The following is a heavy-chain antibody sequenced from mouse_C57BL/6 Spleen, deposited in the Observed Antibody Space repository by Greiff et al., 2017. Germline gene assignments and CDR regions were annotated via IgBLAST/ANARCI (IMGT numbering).Heavy chain of an antibody. D-gene: IGHD2-5*01. V-gene: IGHV1-76*01. J-gene: IGHJ2*01. CDR3: ARAYSNSFDY. Sequence: VKLQQSGAELVRPGASVKLSCKASGYTFTDYYINWVKQRPGQGLEWIARIYPGSGNTYYNEKFKGKATLTAEKSSSTAYMQLSSLTSEDSAVYFCARAYSNSFDYGGQGTTLTVSS. CDR1: GYTFTDYY. CDR2: IYPGSGNT.